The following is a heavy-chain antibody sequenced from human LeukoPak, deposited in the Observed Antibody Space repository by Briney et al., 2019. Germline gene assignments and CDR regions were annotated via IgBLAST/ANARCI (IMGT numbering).Heavy chain of an antibody. CDR2: ISYDGSNK. CDR3: ARDAGDPRWLWGSYFDY. Sequence: PGRSLRLSCAASGFTFDDYAMHWVRQAPGKGLEWVAVISYDGSNKYYADSVKGRFTISRDNSKNTLYLQMNSLRAEDTAVYYSARDAGDPRWLWGSYFDYWGQGTLVTVSS. V-gene: IGHV3-30-3*01. D-gene: IGHD3-16*01. CDR1: GFTFDDYA. J-gene: IGHJ4*02.